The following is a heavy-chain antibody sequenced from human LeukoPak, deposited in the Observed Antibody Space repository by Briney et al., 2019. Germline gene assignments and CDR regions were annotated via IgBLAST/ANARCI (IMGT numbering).Heavy chain of an antibody. Sequence: GGSLRLSCAASGFTFSSYWMSWVRQAPGKGLEWVANIKQDGSEKFHVDSVKGRFIIFRDNAKNSLYLQMTSLRADDTAVYYCARQRGSYSLDSWGQGTLVTVSS. V-gene: IGHV3-7*01. CDR3: ARQRGSYSLDS. J-gene: IGHJ4*02. CDR1: GFTFSSYW. CDR2: IKQDGSEK. D-gene: IGHD1-26*01.